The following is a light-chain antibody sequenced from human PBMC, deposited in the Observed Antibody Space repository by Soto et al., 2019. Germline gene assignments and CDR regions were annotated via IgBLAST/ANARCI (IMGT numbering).Light chain of an antibody. CDR3: GTWDSSLSAWV. CDR1: SSNIGSYY. Sequence: QSVLTQPPSVSAAPGQKVTISCSGSSSNIGSYYVSWYQQLPGTAPKLLIYENNNRPSGIPERFSGSKSGTSATLGITGLQTGDEADYYCGTWDSSLSAWVFGGGTQLTVL. V-gene: IGLV1-51*02. J-gene: IGLJ3*02. CDR2: ENN.